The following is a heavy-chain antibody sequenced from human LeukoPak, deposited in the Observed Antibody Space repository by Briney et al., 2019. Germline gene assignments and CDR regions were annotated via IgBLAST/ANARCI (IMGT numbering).Heavy chain of an antibody. Sequence: GASVKVSCKASGYTFTDYYMHWVRLAPGQGLEWMGWINPNSGGTNYAQKFQGRVTMTRDTSISTAYMEPSRLRSDDTAVYYCARAGYSYGNWFDPWGQGTLVTVSS. V-gene: IGHV1-2*02. CDR2: INPNSGGT. J-gene: IGHJ5*02. CDR1: GYTFTDYY. D-gene: IGHD5-18*01. CDR3: ARAGYSYGNWFDP.